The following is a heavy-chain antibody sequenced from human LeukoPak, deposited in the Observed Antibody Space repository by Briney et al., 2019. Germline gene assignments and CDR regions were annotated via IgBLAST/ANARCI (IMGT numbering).Heavy chain of an antibody. CDR3: ARRYGSGSYYTVWFDY. CDR1: GYSISSGFY. CDR2: IFQSGST. D-gene: IGHD3-10*01. J-gene: IGHJ4*02. Sequence: SETLSLTCSVSGYSISSGFYWGWIRQFPGKGLEWIGNIFQSGSTYYNPSLKSRVTISVDTSKNQFSLKLSSVTAADTAVYYCARRYGSGSYYTVWFDYWGQGTLVTVSS. V-gene: IGHV4-38-2*02.